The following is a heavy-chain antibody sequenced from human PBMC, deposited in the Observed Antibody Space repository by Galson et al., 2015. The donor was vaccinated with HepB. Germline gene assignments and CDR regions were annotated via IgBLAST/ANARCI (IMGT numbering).Heavy chain of an antibody. CDR1: GYTFTGYY. V-gene: IGHV1-2*02. J-gene: IGHJ6*02. CDR2: INPNSGGT. D-gene: IGHD2-15*01. Sequence: SVKVSCKASGYTFTGYYMHWVRQAPGQGLEWMGWINPNSGGTNYAQKFQGRVTMTRDTSISTAYMELSRLRSDDTAVYYCARNPSSRISDYYSSSGMDVWGQGTTVTVSS. CDR3: ARNPSSRISDYYSSSGMDV.